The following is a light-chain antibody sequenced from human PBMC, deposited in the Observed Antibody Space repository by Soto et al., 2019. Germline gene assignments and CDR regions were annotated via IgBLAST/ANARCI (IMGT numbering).Light chain of an antibody. CDR3: QSYGDSLSGYV. CDR1: NSNIGAGYD. V-gene: IGLV1-40*01. Sequence: QSVLTQPPSVSGAPGQRVTISCTGSNSNIGAGYDVHWYQQLPGTAPKLLIYGNSNRPSGVPDRFSSSKSGTSASLTITGLQAEDEADYYCQSYGDSLSGYVFGTGTKVTVL. CDR2: GNS. J-gene: IGLJ1*01.